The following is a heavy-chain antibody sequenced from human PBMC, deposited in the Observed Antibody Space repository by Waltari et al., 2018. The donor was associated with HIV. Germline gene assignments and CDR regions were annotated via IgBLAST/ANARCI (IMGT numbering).Heavy chain of an antibody. CDR2: ISDRGQTL. D-gene: IGHD6-6*01. CDR1: GLTFSAHA. CDR3: VRGGAAFVTGGMQVVQPGP. V-gene: IGHV3-11*04. Sequence: VQPVESGRGLVRPAGSLRPSSRLAGLTFSAHAHESLRQAPGKGLEWLSYISDRGQTLYYTASTEGRFTVSRNNAKRSLYLDMSGLTAADTAVYYCVRGGAAFVTGGMQVVQPGPWGQGTLVTVS. J-gene: IGHJ5*02.